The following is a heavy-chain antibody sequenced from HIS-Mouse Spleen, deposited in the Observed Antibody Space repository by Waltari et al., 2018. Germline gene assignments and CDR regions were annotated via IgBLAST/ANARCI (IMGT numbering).Heavy chain of an antibody. V-gene: IGHV3-21*01. CDR1: GFTFISYS. CDR2: ISSSSSYI. Sequence: EVQLVESGGGLVKPGGSLRLSCAASGFTFISYSMNWVRQAQGKGLEWVSSISSSSSYIYYADSVKGRFTISRDNAKNSLYLQMNSLRAEDTAVYYCARDNSGWFDYWGQGTLVTVSS. CDR3: ARDNSGWFDY. J-gene: IGHJ4*02. D-gene: IGHD6-19*01.